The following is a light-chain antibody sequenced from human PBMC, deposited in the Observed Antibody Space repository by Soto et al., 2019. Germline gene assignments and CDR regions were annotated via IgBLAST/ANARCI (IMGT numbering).Light chain of an antibody. CDR2: DAS. Sequence: DIQMTQSPSSLSASVGDRVTIICRASQSVSTRLAWYQQKPGKAPQILIFDASTLENGVPARFSGSRSGPEFSLTISSLQPDDFATYYCQQYYSYWTFGQGTKVDIK. CDR3: QQYYSYWT. J-gene: IGKJ1*01. CDR1: QSVSTR. V-gene: IGKV1-5*02.